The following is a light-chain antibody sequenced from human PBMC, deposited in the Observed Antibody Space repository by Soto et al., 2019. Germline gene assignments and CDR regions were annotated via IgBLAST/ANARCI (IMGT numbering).Light chain of an antibody. V-gene: IGKV4-1*01. Sequence: DIVMTQSPDPLAVSLGERATINCKSSQSVLYSSNNKNYLAWYQQKPGQPPELLIYWASTRESGVPDRFSGSGSGTDFTLTITSLQAEDVAVYYCQQYYSTPPTFGQGTKLEIK. CDR2: WAS. J-gene: IGKJ2*01. CDR1: QSVLYSSNNKNY. CDR3: QQYYSTPPT.